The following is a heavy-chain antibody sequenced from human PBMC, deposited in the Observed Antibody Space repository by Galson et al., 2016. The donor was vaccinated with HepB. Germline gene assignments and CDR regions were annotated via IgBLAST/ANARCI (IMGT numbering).Heavy chain of an antibody. V-gene: IGHV4-39*01. CDR3: ATAKTGLVDY. D-gene: IGHD7-27*01. CDR1: GGSISSSSYY. CDR2: IYYSGST. Sequence: SETLSLTCTVSGGSISSSSYYWGWIRQPPGKGLEWIGSIYYSGSTYYNPSLKSRVTISVDTSKNQFSLKLSSVNAADTAVYYCATAKTGLVDYWGQGTLITVSS. J-gene: IGHJ4*02.